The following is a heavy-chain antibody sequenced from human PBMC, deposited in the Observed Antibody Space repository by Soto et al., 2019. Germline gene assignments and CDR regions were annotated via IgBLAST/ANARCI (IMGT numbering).Heavy chain of an antibody. CDR1: GFTVSSNY. CDR2: IYSGGST. Sequence: EVQLVESGGGLIQPGGSLRLSCAASGFTVSSNYMSWVRQAPGKGLEWVSVIYSGGSTYYADSVKGRFTISRDNSKNTLYLQMNSLRAEDTAVYYCARDFLLVDTPPADYYYGMDVWGQGTTVTVSS. J-gene: IGHJ6*02. V-gene: IGHV3-53*01. D-gene: IGHD5-18*01. CDR3: ARDFLLVDTPPADYYYGMDV.